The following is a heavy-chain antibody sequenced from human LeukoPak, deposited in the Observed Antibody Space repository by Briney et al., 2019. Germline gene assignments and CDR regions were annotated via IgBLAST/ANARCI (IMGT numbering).Heavy chain of an antibody. CDR2: ISSSGSTI. V-gene: IGHV3-48*03. J-gene: IGHJ6*04. CDR3: AELGITMIGGV. Sequence: PGGSLRLSCAASGFTFGSYEMNWVRQAPAKGLEWVSYISSSGSTIYYADSVKGRFTISRDNAKNSLYLQMNSLRAEDTAVYYCAELGITMIGGVWGKGTTVTISS. D-gene: IGHD3-10*02. CDR1: GFTFGSYE.